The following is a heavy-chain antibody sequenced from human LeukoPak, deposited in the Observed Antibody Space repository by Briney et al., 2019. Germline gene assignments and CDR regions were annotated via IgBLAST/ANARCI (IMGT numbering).Heavy chain of an antibody. V-gene: IGHV3-23*01. Sequence: GGSLRLSCAASGFTFSSYAMSWVRQAPGKGLEWVSGISGSGGSTYYADSVKGRFTISRDNSKNTLYLQMNSLRAEDTAVYYCAKEAIECSSTSCYTQGAFDIWGQGTMVTVSS. CDR3: AKEAIECSSTSCYTQGAFDI. J-gene: IGHJ3*02. CDR2: ISGSGGST. D-gene: IGHD2-2*02. CDR1: GFTFSSYA.